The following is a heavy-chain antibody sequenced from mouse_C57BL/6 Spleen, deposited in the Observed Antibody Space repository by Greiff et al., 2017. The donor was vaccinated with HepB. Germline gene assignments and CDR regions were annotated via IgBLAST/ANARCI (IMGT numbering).Heavy chain of an antibody. Sequence: VQLQQSVPELVKPGASVKMSCKASGYTFTDYNMHWVKQSHGKSLEWIGYINPNNGGTSYNQKFKGKATLTVNKSSSTAYMELRSLTSEDSAVYYCARSLYYYGSSWGYWGQGTTLTVSS. CDR3: ARSLYYYGSSWGY. D-gene: IGHD1-1*01. CDR1: GYTFTDYN. CDR2: INPNNGGT. V-gene: IGHV1-22*01. J-gene: IGHJ2*01.